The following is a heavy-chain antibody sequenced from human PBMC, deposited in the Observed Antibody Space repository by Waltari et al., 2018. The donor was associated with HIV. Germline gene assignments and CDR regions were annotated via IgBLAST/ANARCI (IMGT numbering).Heavy chain of an antibody. CDR3: ARLFWSGYTCFDY. D-gene: IGHD3-3*01. CDR2: ISYNGDT. V-gene: IGHV4-31*03. J-gene: IGHJ4*02. CDR1: GDSVFIGGYY. Sequence: QVQLQESGPGLLKPSQTLSLTSPVSGDSVFIGGYYCTWLRQHPGKGLEWIGYISYNGDTNYNPSLKGRITISIDTSKNQFSLRLSAVTDADAAIYYCARLFWSGYTCFDYWGQGTLVPVSS.